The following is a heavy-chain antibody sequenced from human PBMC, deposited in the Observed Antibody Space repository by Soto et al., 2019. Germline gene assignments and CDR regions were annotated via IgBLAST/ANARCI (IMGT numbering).Heavy chain of an antibody. Sequence: GGSLRLSCAASGFTFSSYSMNWVRQAPGKGLEWVSYISSSSSTIYYADSVKGRFTISRDNAKNSLYLQMNSLRDEDTAVYYCARDGKWGYVLTKVDYYYYGMDVWGQGTTVTVS. CDR1: GFTFSSYS. CDR2: ISSSSSTI. V-gene: IGHV3-48*02. CDR3: ARDGKWGYVLTKVDYYYYGMDV. J-gene: IGHJ6*02. D-gene: IGHD3-10*02.